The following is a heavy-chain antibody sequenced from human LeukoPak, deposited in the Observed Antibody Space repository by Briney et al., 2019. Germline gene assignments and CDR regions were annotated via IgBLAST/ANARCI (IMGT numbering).Heavy chain of an antibody. J-gene: IGHJ6*03. CDR1: GYTFTGYY. V-gene: IGHV1-2*02. Sequence: GASVKVSCKASGYTFTGYYMHWVRQAPGQGLEWMGWINPNSGGTNYAQKLQGMVTMTRDTSISTAYMELSRLRSDDTAVYYCERRGGSMAHGYYSGGSCYEPSYYYMDVWGKGTTVTVSS. D-gene: IGHD2-15*01. CDR2: INPNSGGT. CDR3: ERRGGSMAHGYYSGGSCYEPSYYYMDV.